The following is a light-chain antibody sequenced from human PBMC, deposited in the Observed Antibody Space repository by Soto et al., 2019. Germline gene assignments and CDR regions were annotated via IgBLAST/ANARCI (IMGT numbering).Light chain of an antibody. V-gene: IGKV2-30*02. CDR1: QSLVHSDGIAY. CDR3: MQALQTPPYT. Sequence: DVVMIQSPLSLPVTLGQPASISCRSNQSLVHSDGIAYFSWFQQRPGRSPRRLIYKVSNRDSGVPARFSGSGSGTDFTLKSSRVEAEDVGVYYCMQALQTPPYTFGQGTKVDIK. CDR2: KVS. J-gene: IGKJ2*01.